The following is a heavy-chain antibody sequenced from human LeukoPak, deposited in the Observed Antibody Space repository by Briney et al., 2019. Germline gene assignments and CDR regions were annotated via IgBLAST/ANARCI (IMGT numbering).Heavy chain of an antibody. CDR3: ARGEVYCSGGSCFDNWFDP. CDR1: GFTFSDYY. J-gene: IGHJ5*02. V-gene: IGHV3-11*01. Sequence: PGGSLRLSCAASGFTFSDYYMSWIRQAPGKGLEWVSYISSSGSTIYYADSVKGRFTISRDNAKNSLYLQMNSLRAEDTAVYYCARGEVYCSGGSCFDNWFDPWGHGTLVTVSS. CDR2: ISSSGSTI. D-gene: IGHD2-15*01.